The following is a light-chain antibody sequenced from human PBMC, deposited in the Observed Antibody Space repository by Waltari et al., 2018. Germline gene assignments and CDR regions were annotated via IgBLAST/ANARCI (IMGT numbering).Light chain of an antibody. V-gene: IGKV3-15*01. J-gene: IGKJ4*01. CDR3: QQYNYWPLT. CDR1: QSDGTY. Sequence: EIVMTQSPATLSVSPGERATLSCRASQSDGTYLAWYQEKPGQGPRLLISGASIRATGIPARFSGSGSGTEFTLTISSLQSEDFAVYYCQQYNYWPLTFGGGTKVEIK. CDR2: GAS.